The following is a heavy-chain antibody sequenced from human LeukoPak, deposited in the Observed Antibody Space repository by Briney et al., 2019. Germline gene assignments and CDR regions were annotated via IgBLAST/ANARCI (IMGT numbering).Heavy chain of an antibody. V-gene: IGHV3-20*04. Sequence: GGSLRLSCAASGFSFDDYGMSWVRQAPGKGLEWLSGINWKTGATGYSDSVKGRFTISKDNTKNPLYLQMNSLRAEDTAFYYCARETSARGVSTHWGQGTLVTVSS. D-gene: IGHD3-10*01. CDR3: ARETSARGVSTH. CDR2: INWKTGAT. CDR1: GFSFDDYG. J-gene: IGHJ4*02.